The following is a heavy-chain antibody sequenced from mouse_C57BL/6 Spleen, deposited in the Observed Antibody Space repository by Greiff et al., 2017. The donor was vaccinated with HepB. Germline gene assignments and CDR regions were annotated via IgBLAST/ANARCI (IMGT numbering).Heavy chain of an antibody. D-gene: IGHD2-5*01. CDR1: GFTFTDYY. Sequence: EVKVEESGGGLVQPGGSLSLSCAASGFTFTDYYMSWVRQPPGKALEWLGFIRNKANGYTTEYSASVKGRFTISSDNSQSILYLQMNALRAEDSATYYCARYKGYSNSWFAYWGQGTLVTVSA. CDR3: ARYKGYSNSWFAY. CDR2: IRNKANGYTT. V-gene: IGHV7-3*01. J-gene: IGHJ3*01.